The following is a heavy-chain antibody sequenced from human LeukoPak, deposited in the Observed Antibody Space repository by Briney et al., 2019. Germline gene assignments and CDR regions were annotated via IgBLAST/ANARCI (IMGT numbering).Heavy chain of an antibody. CDR1: GFPFSSYD. CDR3: ARDQYSSGDGYYMDV. Sequence: QTGGSLRLSCAASGFPFSSYDMNWVRQAPGKGLEWVSYISSSGDTIFYADSVKGRFTISRDNAKNSLYLQMNSLRAEDTAVYYCARDQYSSGDGYYMDVWGKGTTVTISS. V-gene: IGHV3-48*03. CDR2: ISSSGDTI. J-gene: IGHJ6*03. D-gene: IGHD3-10*01.